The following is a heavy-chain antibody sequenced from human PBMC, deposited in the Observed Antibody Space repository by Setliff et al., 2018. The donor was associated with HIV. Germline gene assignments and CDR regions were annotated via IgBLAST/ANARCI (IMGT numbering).Heavy chain of an antibody. CDR2: IYYSGST. D-gene: IGHD3-10*01. J-gene: IGHJ6*03. CDR3: ARTLSTMVKTDGYYDYYYMDV. Sequence: SETLSLTCNVSSGSVNNYWWTWIRQPPGKGLEWIGHIYYSGSTYYNPSLKSRVTISVDTSKNQFSLMLSSVTAADTAVYYCARTLSTMVKTDGYYDYYYMDVWGKGTRVTVSS. CDR1: SGSVNNYW. V-gene: IGHV4-59*02.